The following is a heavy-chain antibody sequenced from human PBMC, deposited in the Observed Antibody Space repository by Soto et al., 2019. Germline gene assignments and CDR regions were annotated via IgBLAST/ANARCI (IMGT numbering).Heavy chain of an antibody. Sequence: EVQLVESGGGLVKPGGSLRLSCAASGFTFSSYSMNWVRQAPGKGLEWVSSISSSSSYIYYADSVKGRFTISRDKAKNSLYLQMNSLRAEDKAVYYCARGYGSGAMDVWWQGTTLTAAS. V-gene: IGHV3-21*01. CDR2: ISSSSSYI. CDR1: GFTFSSYS. D-gene: IGHD3-10*01. CDR3: ARGYGSGAMDV. J-gene: IGHJ6*01.